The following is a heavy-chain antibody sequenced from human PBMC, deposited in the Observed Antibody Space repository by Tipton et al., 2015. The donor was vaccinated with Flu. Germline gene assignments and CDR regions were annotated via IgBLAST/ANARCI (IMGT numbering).Heavy chain of an antibody. CDR3: ARGGNYMGRSFDI. CDR1: GFTFSFYS. D-gene: IGHD1-7*01. CDR2: IVSPSSYI. J-gene: IGHJ3*02. Sequence: SLRLSCSASGFTFSFYSMHWVRQAPGKGLEWVASIVSPSSYINHGNPVKGRFAISRDNSRNSLFLQMNSLRPDDTAVYYCARGGNYMGRSFDIWGQGTMVTVSP. V-gene: IGHV3-21*01.